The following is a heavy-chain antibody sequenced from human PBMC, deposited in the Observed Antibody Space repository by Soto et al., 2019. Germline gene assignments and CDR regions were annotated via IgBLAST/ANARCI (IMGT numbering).Heavy chain of an antibody. CDR1: GFTFSEYS. J-gene: IGHJ5*02. V-gene: IGHV3-64D*06. Sequence: GGSLRLSCSASGFTFSEYSMHWVRQAPGKGLQYVSTISSDGDITYYADSVKGRFTISRDNSKNTLYLQMNSLRPEDTAVYYCVKVSTFYDILTGYYSTNFFDPWGQGALVTVSS. CDR3: VKVSTFYDILTGYYSTNFFDP. CDR2: ISSDGDIT. D-gene: IGHD3-9*01.